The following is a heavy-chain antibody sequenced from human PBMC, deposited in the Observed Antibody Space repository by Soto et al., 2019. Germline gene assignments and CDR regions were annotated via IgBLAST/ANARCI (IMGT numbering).Heavy chain of an antibody. Sequence: QVQLVQSGAEVKKPGASVKVSCKASGYIFTNYYIHWVRQAPGQGLEWMAIINPLPTSGSTNYAQKFQGRVTVTRDTSTSTVYLELSSLRFDDTAVYFCARDLAAAAYRGQGTLVTVSS. J-gene: IGHJ4*02. D-gene: IGHD6-13*01. CDR3: ARDLAAAAY. V-gene: IGHV1-46*01. CDR1: GYIFTNYY. CDR2: INPLPTSGST.